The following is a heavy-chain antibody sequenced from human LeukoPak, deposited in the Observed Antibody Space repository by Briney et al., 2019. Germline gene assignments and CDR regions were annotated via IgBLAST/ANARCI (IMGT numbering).Heavy chain of an antibody. CDR2: MNSNSGNT. D-gene: IGHD2-21*02. CDR1: GYTFTSYD. CDR3: ARSSGDPHNWFDP. J-gene: IGHJ5*02. Sequence: ASVKVSCKASGYTFTSYDINWVRQATGQGLEWMGWMNSNSGNTGYAQKFQGRVTMTRNTSISTAYMELSSLKSEDTAVYYCARSSGDPHNWFDPWGQGTLVTVSS. V-gene: IGHV1-8*01.